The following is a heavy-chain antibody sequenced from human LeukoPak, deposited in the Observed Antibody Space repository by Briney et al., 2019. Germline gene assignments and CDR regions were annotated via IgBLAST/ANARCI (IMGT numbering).Heavy chain of an antibody. CDR3: ATGFFTMVEL. Sequence: ASVTVSCTVSGYTLTELSMHWVRQAPGKGLEWMGGFDPEDGETIYAQKFQGRVTMTEDTSTDTAYMELSSLRSEDTAVYYCATGFFTMVELWGQGTLVTVSS. CDR1: GYTLTELS. J-gene: IGHJ4*02. CDR2: FDPEDGET. V-gene: IGHV1-24*01. D-gene: IGHD3-10*01.